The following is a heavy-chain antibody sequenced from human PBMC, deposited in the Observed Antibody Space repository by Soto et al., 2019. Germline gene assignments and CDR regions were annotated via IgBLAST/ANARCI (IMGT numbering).Heavy chain of an antibody. CDR3: ARGSELERRAFDI. CDR2: ISSNGGST. V-gene: IGHV3-64*01. J-gene: IGHJ3*02. Sequence: GSLRLSCAASGFTFSSYAMHWVRQAPGKGLEYVSAISSNGGSTYYANSVKGRFTISRDNSKNTLYLQMGSLRAEDMAVYYCARGSELERRAFDIWGQGTMVTVSS. D-gene: IGHD1-1*01. CDR1: GFTFSSYA.